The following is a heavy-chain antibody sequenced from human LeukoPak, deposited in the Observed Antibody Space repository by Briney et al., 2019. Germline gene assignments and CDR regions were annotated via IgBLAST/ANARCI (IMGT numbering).Heavy chain of an antibody. CDR2: IYYSGST. D-gene: IGHD3-22*01. Sequence: PSETLSLTCTVSGGSISSYYWSWIRQPPGKGLEWIGYIYYSGSTYYNPSLKSRVTISVDTSKNQFSLKLSSVTAADTAVYYCASLSGFYLDWGQGTLVTVSS. V-gene: IGHV4-59*12. CDR3: ASLSGFYLD. CDR1: GGSISSYY. J-gene: IGHJ4*02.